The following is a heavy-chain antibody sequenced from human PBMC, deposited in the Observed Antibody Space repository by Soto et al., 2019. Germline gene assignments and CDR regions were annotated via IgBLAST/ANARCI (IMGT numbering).Heavy chain of an antibody. V-gene: IGHV4-30-4*01. CDR1: GGSISSGDYY. D-gene: IGHD3-22*01. Sequence: PSETLSLTCTVSGGSISSGDYYWSWIRQPPGKGLEWIGYIYYSGSTYYNPSLKSRVTISVDTSKNQFSLKLSSVTAADTAVYYCARDYYDSSGSRPDAFDIWGQGTMVTVSS. J-gene: IGHJ3*02. CDR2: IYYSGST. CDR3: ARDYYDSSGSRPDAFDI.